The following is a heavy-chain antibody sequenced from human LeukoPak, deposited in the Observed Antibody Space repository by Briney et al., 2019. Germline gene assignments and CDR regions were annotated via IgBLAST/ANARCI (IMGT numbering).Heavy chain of an antibody. CDR1: GFTFDDFA. V-gene: IGHV3-43D*03. J-gene: IGHJ6*03. CDR3: AKNSDGSGREYYYYMDV. CDR2: ISWDGGSA. D-gene: IGHD3-10*01. Sequence: GGSLRLSCAASGFTFDDFAMHWVRQPPGKGLEWVSLISWDGGSAYYADSVKGRFTISRDNSKNSLYLQMNSLRAEDTALYYCAKNSDGSGREYYYYMDVWGKGTTVTVSS.